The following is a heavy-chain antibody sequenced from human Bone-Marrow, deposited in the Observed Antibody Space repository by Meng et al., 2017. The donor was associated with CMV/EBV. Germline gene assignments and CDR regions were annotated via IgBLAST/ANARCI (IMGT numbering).Heavy chain of an antibody. D-gene: IGHD2-8*01. V-gene: IGHV3-7*01. Sequence: GGSLRLSCEVSGFIFSTYWMSWVRQAPGKGLEWVANIKPDGSEKYYVDSVKGRFTISRDNAKNLLYLEMNSLRAEDTAVYYCGRESRSRYTNSDYWGQGTLVTVSS. CDR1: GFIFSTYW. CDR2: IKPDGSEK. CDR3: GRESRSRYTNSDY. J-gene: IGHJ4*02.